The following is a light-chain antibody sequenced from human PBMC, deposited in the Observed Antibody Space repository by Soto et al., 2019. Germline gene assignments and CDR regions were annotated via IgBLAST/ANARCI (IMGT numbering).Light chain of an antibody. CDR1: SSDVGTYSF. Sequence: QSVLTQPASVSGSPGQSITISCTGTSSDVGTYSFVSWYQQHPGKAPKLMIYEVSNRPSGVSNRFSGSKSANTASLTISGLQAEDEADYYCSSYTSSRNVVFGVGTKVTVL. CDR2: EVS. J-gene: IGLJ2*01. CDR3: SSYTSSRNVV. V-gene: IGLV2-14*01.